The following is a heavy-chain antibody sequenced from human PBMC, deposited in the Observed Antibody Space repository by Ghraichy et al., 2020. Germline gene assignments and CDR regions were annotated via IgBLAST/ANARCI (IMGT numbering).Heavy chain of an antibody. V-gene: IGHV4-34*01. D-gene: IGHD6-25*01. CDR2: INHSGST. Sequence: SETLSLTCAVYGGSFSGYYWSWIRQPPGKGLEWIGEINHSGSTNYNPSLKSRVTISVDTSKNQFSLKLSSVTAADTAVYYCARGFQRRGGGPDAFDIWGQGTMVTVSS. J-gene: IGHJ3*02. CDR1: GGSFSGYY. CDR3: ARGFQRRGGGPDAFDI.